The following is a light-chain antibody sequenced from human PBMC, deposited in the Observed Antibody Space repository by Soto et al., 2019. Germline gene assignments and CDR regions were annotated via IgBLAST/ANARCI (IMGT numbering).Light chain of an antibody. CDR3: SSYAGSNNFV. CDR1: SSDVGGYNY. J-gene: IGLJ1*01. Sequence: QSALTQPPSASGSPGQSVTISCTGTSSDVGGYNYVSWYQQHPGKAPKLMIYEVTKRPSGVPDRFSGSKSGNTPSLTVSGLQAEDEADYYCSSYAGSNNFVFGTGTKLTVL. CDR2: EVT. V-gene: IGLV2-8*01.